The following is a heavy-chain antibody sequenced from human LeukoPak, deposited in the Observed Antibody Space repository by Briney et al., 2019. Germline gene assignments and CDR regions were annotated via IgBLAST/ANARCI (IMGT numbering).Heavy chain of an antibody. V-gene: IGHV3-66*01. Sequence: GGPLRLSCAVSGFTLSRHYMSYLRPLPGKALEWVSVIYSGGSTYYADSVKSRFTISRDNSKNTLYLQMNSLRAEDTAVYYCARDRPDRLLDYWGQGTLVTVSS. CDR2: IYSGGST. CDR1: GFTLSRHY. J-gene: IGHJ4*02. CDR3: ARDRPDRLLDY. D-gene: IGHD2-21*01.